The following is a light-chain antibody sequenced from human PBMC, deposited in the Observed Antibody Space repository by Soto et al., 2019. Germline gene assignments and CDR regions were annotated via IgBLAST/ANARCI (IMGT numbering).Light chain of an antibody. CDR3: QQYGTSPRT. Sequence: ENGLTQSPGTLSLSPGERVTLSCRASQDIRSHLAWYQQKPGQAPRLLIFDASSRATGIPDRFSGSGSGTDFTLSISRLEPEDFAVYYCQQYGTSPRTFGQGTKVDIK. J-gene: IGKJ1*01. V-gene: IGKV3-20*01. CDR2: DAS. CDR1: QDIRSH.